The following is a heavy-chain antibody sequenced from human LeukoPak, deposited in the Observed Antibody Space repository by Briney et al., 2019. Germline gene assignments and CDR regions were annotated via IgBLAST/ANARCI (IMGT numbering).Heavy chain of an antibody. CDR3: AKENTALDY. J-gene: IGHJ4*02. V-gene: IGHV3-33*06. CDR2: IWYDGSNK. D-gene: IGHD5-18*01. CDR1: GFSFSNYG. Sequence: GGSLRLSCAASGFSFSNYGMHWVRQAPDKGLEWVAVIWYDGSNKYYADSVKGLFTISRDNSKNTLYLQMNSLRAEDTAVYYCAKENTALDYWGQGTLVTVSS.